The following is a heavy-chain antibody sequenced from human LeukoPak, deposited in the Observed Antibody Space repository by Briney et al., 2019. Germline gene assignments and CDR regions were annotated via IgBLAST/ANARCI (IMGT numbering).Heavy chain of an antibody. CDR1: GGSIISYY. Sequence: SETLSLTCTVSGGSIISYYWSWIRQSPGKGLEGIGYIYYRGSTSYNPSLKSRVTISLDTSKNQFSLKLTSVTAADTAVYYCARIAFDSSGYYLYRWGQGTLVTVSS. CDR2: IYYRGST. V-gene: IGHV4-59*01. J-gene: IGHJ4*02. CDR3: ARIAFDSSGYYLYR. D-gene: IGHD3-22*01.